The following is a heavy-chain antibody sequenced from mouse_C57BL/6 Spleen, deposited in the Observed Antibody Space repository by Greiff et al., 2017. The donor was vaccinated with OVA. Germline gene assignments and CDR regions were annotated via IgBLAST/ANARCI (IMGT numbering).Heavy chain of an antibody. CDR2: IDPSDSET. J-gene: IGHJ3*01. CDR1: GYTFTSYW. D-gene: IGHD3-3*01. CDR3: ARPWDRAWFAY. Sequence: VQLQQPGAELVRPGSSVKLSCKASGYTFTSYWMHWVKQRPIQGLEWIGNIDPSDSETHYNQKFKDKATLTVDKSSSTAYMQLSSLTSEDSAVYYCARPWDRAWFAYWGQGTLVTVSA. V-gene: IGHV1-52*01.